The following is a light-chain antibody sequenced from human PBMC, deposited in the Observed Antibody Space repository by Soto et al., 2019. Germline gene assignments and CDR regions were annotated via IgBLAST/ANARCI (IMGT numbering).Light chain of an antibody. V-gene: IGLV2-14*01. CDR3: ISFTSNSQWV. CDR2: EVS. CDR1: SSDVGAYNY. Sequence: QSALTQPASVSGSPGQSITISCTGSSSDVGAYNYVSWYQQHPGKAPKLMIYEVSNRPSGVSNRFSGSKSGNTASLTISGLQAEDEDDYYCISFTSNSQWVFGGGTKVTVL. J-gene: IGLJ3*02.